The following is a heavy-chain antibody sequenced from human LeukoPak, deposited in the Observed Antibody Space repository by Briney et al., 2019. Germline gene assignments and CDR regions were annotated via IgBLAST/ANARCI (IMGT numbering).Heavy chain of an antibody. CDR2: ISAYNGNT. D-gene: IGHD6-6*01. J-gene: IGHJ6*03. Sequence: ASVKVSCKASGYTFTSYGISWVRQAPGQGLEWMGWISAYNGNTNYAQKLQGRVTMTTDTSTSTAYMELRSLRSDDTAVYYCARKWVAARAPGLFYMDVWGKGTTVTVSS. V-gene: IGHV1-18*01. CDR3: ARKWVAARAPGLFYMDV. CDR1: GYTFTSYG.